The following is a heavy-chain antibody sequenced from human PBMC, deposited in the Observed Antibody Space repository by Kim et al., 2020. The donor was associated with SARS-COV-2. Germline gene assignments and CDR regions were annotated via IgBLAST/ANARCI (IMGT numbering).Heavy chain of an antibody. D-gene: IGHD6-19*01. CDR2: ISYDGSNK. J-gene: IGHJ4*02. CDR3: ARDPAPLAVAGTFDH. V-gene: IGHV3-30-3*01. Sequence: GGSLRLSCAASGFTFSSYAMHWVRQAPGKGLEWVAVISYDGSNKYYADSVKGRFTISRDNSKNTLYLQMNSLRAEDTAVYYCARDPAPLAVAGTFDHWGQGTLVTVSS. CDR1: GFTFSSYA.